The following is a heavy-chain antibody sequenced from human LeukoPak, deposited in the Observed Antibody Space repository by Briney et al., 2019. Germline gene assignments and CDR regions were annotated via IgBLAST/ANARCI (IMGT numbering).Heavy chain of an antibody. CDR2: IIPILGIA. D-gene: IGHD3-3*01. CDR3: ARTRDDFWSGYLDY. Sequence: SVKVSCKASGGTFSSYAISWVRQAPGQGLEWVGRIIPILGIANYAQKFQGRVTITADKSTSTAYMELSSLRSEDTAVYYCARTRDDFWSGYLDYWGQGTLVTVSS. V-gene: IGHV1-69*04. J-gene: IGHJ4*02. CDR1: GGTFSSYA.